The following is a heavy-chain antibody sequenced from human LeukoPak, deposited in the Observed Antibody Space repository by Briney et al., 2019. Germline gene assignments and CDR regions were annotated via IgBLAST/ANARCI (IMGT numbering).Heavy chain of an antibody. CDR2: IYSGGST. V-gene: IGHV3-53*01. CDR1: GFTVSSNY. J-gene: IGHJ5*02. Sequence: PGGSLRLSCATSGFTVSSNYMSWVRQAPGKGLEWVSVIYSGGSTYYADSVKGRFTISRDNSKNTLYLQMNSLRAEDTAVYYCARLPGGNPWFDPWGQGTLVTVSS. D-gene: IGHD4-23*01. CDR3: ARLPGGNPWFDP.